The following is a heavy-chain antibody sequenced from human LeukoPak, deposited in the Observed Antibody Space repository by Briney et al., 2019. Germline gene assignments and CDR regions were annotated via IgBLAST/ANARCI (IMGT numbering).Heavy chain of an antibody. D-gene: IGHD4-17*01. CDR2: ISYDGSNK. CDR1: GFTFSSYA. V-gene: IGHV3-30-3*01. CDR3: ARAPLYGDSGYYYYYYGMDV. J-gene: IGHJ6*02. Sequence: PGGSLRLSCAASGFTFSSYAMHWVRQAPGKGLEWVAVISYDGSNKYYADSVKGRFTISRDNAKNSLYLQMNSLRAEDTAVYYCARAPLYGDSGYYYYYYGMDVWGQGTTVTVSS.